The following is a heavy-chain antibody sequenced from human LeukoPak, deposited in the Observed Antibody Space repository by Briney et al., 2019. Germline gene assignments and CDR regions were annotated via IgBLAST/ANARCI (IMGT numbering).Heavy chain of an antibody. CDR2: IKQDGSGK. D-gene: IGHD6-13*01. V-gene: IGHV3-7*01. J-gene: IGHJ4*02. Sequence: GGSLRLSCAASGFTFSSYWMSWVRQAPGKGLEWVANIKQDGSGKYYVDSVKGRFTISRDNAKNSLYLQMNSLRAEDTAVYYCARDLGDSGYDYDPGRIAAAGTLDYWGQGTLVTVFS. CDR1: GFTFSSYW. CDR3: ARDLGDSGYDYDPGRIAAAGTLDY.